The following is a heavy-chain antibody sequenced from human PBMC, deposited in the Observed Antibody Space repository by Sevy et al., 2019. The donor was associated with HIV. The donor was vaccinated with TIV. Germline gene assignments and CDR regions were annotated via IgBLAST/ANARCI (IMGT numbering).Heavy chain of an antibody. J-gene: IGHJ4*02. Sequence: GGSLRLSCAASGFTVSSNYMSWVRQAPGKGLEWVSVIYSGGSTYYADSVKGRFTISRDNSKNTLYLQMNSLRAEDTAVYYCARDAEDSSSSDFDYWGQGTLVTVSS. D-gene: IGHD6-6*01. CDR3: ARDAEDSSSSDFDY. CDR1: GFTVSSNY. CDR2: IYSGGST. V-gene: IGHV3-53*05.